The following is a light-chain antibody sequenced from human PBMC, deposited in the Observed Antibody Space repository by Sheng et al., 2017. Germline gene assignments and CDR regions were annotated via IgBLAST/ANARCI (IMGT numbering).Light chain of an antibody. V-gene: IGLV2-23*03. J-gene: IGLJ2*01. CDR3: CSYAGSSTFEGRVV. CDR2: EGT. CDR1: SNDVGSSRPVPWSNL. Sequence: QSALTQPASMSGSPGQSITISCTRTSNDVGSSRPVPWSNLVSWYQHHPGKAPKLLIYEGTKRPSGVSYRFSGSKSGDTASLTISGLQAEDEADYFCCSYAGSSTFEGRVVFGGGTKLTVL.